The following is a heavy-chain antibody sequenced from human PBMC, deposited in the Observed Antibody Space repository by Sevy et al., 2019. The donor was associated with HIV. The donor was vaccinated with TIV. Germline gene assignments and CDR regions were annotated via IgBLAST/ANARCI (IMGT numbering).Heavy chain of an antibody. V-gene: IGHV3-23*01. CDR2: FSFGCGRI. CDR3: AREGCTQPHDY. D-gene: IGHD2-8*01. CDR1: GFTFAKYS. J-gene: IGHJ4*02. Sequence: GGSLRLSCAASGFTFAKYSMSWVRQAPGKGLEWVSTFSFGCGRINYADSVKGRFTISRDDSKNTLFLQMNSLRAEDTATDFCAREGCTQPHDYWGQGTLVPVSS.